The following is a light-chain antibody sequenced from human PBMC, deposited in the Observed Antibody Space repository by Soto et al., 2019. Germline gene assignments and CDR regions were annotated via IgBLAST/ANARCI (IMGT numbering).Light chain of an antibody. Sequence: QSVLTQPPSVSGAPGQRVTISCTGSSSNIGAGYEVHWFQQLPGTAPKLLIYGNTNRPSGVPDRFSGSKSDTSASLAITGLQPEDEADYYCQSYDSSRSVLYVFGNGTKLTVL. J-gene: IGLJ1*01. CDR2: GNT. CDR3: QSYDSSRSVLYV. V-gene: IGLV1-40*01. CDR1: SSNIGAGYE.